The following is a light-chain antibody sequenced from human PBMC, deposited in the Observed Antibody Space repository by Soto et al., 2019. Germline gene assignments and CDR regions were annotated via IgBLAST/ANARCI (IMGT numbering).Light chain of an antibody. Sequence: ALQMTQSPSSLSASVGDRVTITCRASQGIRNNLGWYQQKPGKPPKLLIYAASSLQSGVPSRFSGSGSGTDFTLTISSLQPEDFATYYCLQDYNYPRTFGQGTKVEIK. CDR1: QGIRNN. CDR2: AAS. V-gene: IGKV1-6*01. CDR3: LQDYNYPRT. J-gene: IGKJ1*01.